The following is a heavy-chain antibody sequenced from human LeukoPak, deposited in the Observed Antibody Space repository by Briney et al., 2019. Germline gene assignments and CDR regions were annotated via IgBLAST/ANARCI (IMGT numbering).Heavy chain of an antibody. CDR3: ARDRSNFGLDV. J-gene: IGHJ6*02. V-gene: IGHV3-66*01. CDR2: IYSGGNT. D-gene: IGHD1-1*01. CDR1: GFTFSSHA. Sequence: GGSLRLSCAASGFTFSSHAMSWVRQAPGKGLEWVSVIYSGGNTYYADSVKDRFTISRDNSKNTLYLQMNSLRAEDTAVYYCARDRSNFGLDVWGQGTTVTVSS.